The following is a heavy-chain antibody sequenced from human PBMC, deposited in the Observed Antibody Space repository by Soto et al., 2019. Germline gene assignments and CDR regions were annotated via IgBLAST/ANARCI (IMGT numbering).Heavy chain of an antibody. CDR2: IDPRDSYV. CDR1: GYTFTTFW. V-gene: IGHV5-10-1*01. J-gene: IGHJ5*02. Sequence: VESLKISCTGVGYTFTTFWVTCFLQMPGKGLEWMGRIDPRDSYVNYSPSFQGHVTISVDKSISTAYLQWGSLKASDTAMYYCARLFCSTTTCDSWFDPWGQGTLVTVSS. D-gene: IGHD2-2*01. CDR3: ARLFCSTTTCDSWFDP.